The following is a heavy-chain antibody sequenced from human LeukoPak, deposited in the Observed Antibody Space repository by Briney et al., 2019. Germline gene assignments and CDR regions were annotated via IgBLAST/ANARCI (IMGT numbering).Heavy chain of an antibody. CDR3: ARQDYDILTGYYPFDY. CDR1: GASLSSSSYY. J-gene: IGHJ4*02. Sequence: SETLSLTCTVSGASLSSSSYYWGWIRQPPGKGLEWIGSLYYSGSTYYNPSLKSRVTISVDTSKNQFSLKLSSVTATDTAVYYCARQDYDILTGYYPFDYWGQGTLVTVSS. D-gene: IGHD3-9*01. V-gene: IGHV4-39*01. CDR2: LYYSGST.